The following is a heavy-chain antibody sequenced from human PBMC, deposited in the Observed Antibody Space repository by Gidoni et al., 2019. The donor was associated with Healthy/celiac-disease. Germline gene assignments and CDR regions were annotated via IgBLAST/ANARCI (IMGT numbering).Heavy chain of an antibody. CDR2: ISAYNGNT. CDR3: ARDNRIAVAGDFDY. Sequence: QVHLLQARAVGKKRGASVKVSCKASGYTFTSYGISWVRQAPGQGLEWMGWISAYNGNTNYAQKLQGRVTMTTDTSTSTVYMELRSLRSDDTAVYYCARDNRIAVAGDFDYWGQGTLVTVSS. D-gene: IGHD6-19*01. J-gene: IGHJ4*02. V-gene: IGHV1-18*01. CDR1: GYTFTSYG.